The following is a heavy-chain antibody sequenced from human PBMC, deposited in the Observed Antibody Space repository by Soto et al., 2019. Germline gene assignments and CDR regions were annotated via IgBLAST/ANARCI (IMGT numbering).Heavy chain of an antibody. CDR1: GGSFSGSY. CDR3: ARGKGSGSPRGPLWWFDP. CDR2: INNSGST. V-gene: IGHV4-34*01. Sequence: QVQLQQWVAGLLKPSETLALTCAVYGGSFSGSYWSWIRQPPGKGLEWLGEINNSGSTNYNPPIKGRVPISVVSSETQFPLKMSSVTAAAPAVYYGARGKGSGSPRGPLWWFDPLGQGTLVTVS. D-gene: IGHD3-10*01. J-gene: IGHJ5*02.